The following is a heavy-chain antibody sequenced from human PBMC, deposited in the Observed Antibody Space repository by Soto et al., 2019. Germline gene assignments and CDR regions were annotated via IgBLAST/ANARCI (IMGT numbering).Heavy chain of an antibody. CDR1: GGSISSSSYY. CDR2: IYYSGST. J-gene: IGHJ5*02. CDR3: ARSNTVVVDWWFDP. D-gene: IGHD2-15*01. V-gene: IGHV4-39*01. Sequence: PSETLSLTCTVSGGSISSSSYYWCWIRQPPGKGLEWIGSIYYSGSTYYNPSLKSRVTISVDTSKNQFSLKLSSVTAADTAVYYWARSNTVVVDWWFDPWGQGTLVTVSS.